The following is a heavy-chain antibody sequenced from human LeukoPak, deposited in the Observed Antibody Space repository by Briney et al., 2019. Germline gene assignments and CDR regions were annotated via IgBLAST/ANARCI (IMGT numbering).Heavy chain of an antibody. CDR1: GFTFSSYS. CDR2: ISSSSSTI. Sequence: GGSLRLSCAASGFTFSSYSMNWVRQARGKGLEWVSYISSSSSTIYYADSVKGRFTISRDNAKNPLYLQMNSLRAEDRAVYYCARVPVAQGAFDIWGQGTMVTVSS. J-gene: IGHJ3*02. CDR3: ARVPVAQGAFDI. D-gene: IGHD4-23*01. V-gene: IGHV3-48*04.